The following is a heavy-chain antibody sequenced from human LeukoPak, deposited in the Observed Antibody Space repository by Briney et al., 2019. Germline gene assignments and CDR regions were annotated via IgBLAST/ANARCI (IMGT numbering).Heavy chain of an antibody. CDR3: ARGAYGDYGRGY. Sequence: GGSLRLSCAASGFTFSSYEMNWVRQAPGKGLEWVSYIYSSGSTTKYADSVKGRFTISRDNAKNSLHLQMGSLRVEDTAAYYCARGAYGDYGRGYWGQGTLVTVSS. V-gene: IGHV3-48*03. CDR2: IYSSGSTT. CDR1: GFTFSSYE. D-gene: IGHD4-17*01. J-gene: IGHJ4*02.